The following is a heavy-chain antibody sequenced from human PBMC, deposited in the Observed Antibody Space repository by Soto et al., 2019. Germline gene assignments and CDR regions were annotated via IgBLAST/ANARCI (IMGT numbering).Heavy chain of an antibody. CDR1: GGSISSGGYS. D-gene: IGHD1-7*01. CDR3: ASSITGTTSAFDI. Sequence: SETLSLTCAVSGGSISSGGYSWSWIRQPPGKGLEWIGYIYHSGSTYCNPSLKSRVTISVDRSKNQFSLKLSSVTAADTAVYYCASSITGTTSAFDIWGQGTMVTVSS. CDR2: IYHSGST. J-gene: IGHJ3*02. V-gene: IGHV4-30-2*01.